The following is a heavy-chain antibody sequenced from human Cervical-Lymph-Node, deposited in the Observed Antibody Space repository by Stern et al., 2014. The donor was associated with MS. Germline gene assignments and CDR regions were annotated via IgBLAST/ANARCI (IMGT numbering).Heavy chain of an antibody. J-gene: IGHJ3*02. CDR2: IHASGNT. CDR1: GGSITSYY. CDR3: ARVGYGDNGWAFDI. Sequence: VQLVESGPRLVKPSETLSLTCVVSGGSITSYYWSWIRQPAGKGLEWIGRIHASGNTDYNTSLKSRVTLSVDTSNSHFSLRLQSVTAADTAVYYCARVGYGDNGWAFDIWGQGTTVTVSS. D-gene: IGHD4-17*01. V-gene: IGHV4-4*07.